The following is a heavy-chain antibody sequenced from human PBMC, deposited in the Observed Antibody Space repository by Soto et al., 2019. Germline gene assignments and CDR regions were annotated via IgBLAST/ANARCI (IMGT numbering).Heavy chain of an antibody. CDR1: GGSISSGGYY. D-gene: IGHD6-13*01. CDR2: IYYSGST. Sequence: QVQLQESGPGLVKPSQTLSLTCTVSGGSISSGGYYWSWIRQHPGKGLEWIGYIYYSGSTYYNPSLKSRVTISVDTSKNPFSLKLSSVTAADTAVYYCARDRWDYSSSWYADYWGQGTLVTVSS. V-gene: IGHV4-31*03. J-gene: IGHJ4*02. CDR3: ARDRWDYSSSWYADY.